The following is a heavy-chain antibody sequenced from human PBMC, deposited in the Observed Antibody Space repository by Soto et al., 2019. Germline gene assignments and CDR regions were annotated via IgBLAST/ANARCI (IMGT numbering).Heavy chain of an antibody. J-gene: IGHJ5*02. CDR2: INHSGST. V-gene: IGHV4-34*01. CDR3: ARGLYRYSGSYLGGFDP. D-gene: IGHD1-26*01. CDR1: GGSFSGYY. Sequence: QVQLQQWGAGLLKPSETLSLTCAVYGGSFSGYYWSWIRQPPGKGLEWIGEINHSGSTNYNPSLKSRVTISVDTSKNQSSLKLSSVTAADTAVYYCARGLYRYSGSYLGGFDPWGQGTLVTVSS.